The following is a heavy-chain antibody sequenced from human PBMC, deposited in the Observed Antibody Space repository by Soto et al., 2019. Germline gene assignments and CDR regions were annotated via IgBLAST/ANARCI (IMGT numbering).Heavy chain of an antibody. CDR1: GGSFSGYY. D-gene: IGHD6-19*01. Sequence: SETLSLTCAVYGGSFSGYYWSWIRQPPGKGLEWIGEINHSGSSNYNPSLKSRVTISVDTSKNQFSLKLSSVTAADTAVYYCARGGRQWLVRGPFDYWGQGTLVTVSS. V-gene: IGHV4-34*01. CDR2: INHSGSS. CDR3: ARGGRQWLVRGPFDY. J-gene: IGHJ4*02.